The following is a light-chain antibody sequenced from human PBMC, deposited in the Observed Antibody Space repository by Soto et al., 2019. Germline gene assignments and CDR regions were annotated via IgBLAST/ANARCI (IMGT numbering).Light chain of an antibody. CDR1: NIGIKS. CDR2: DDR. CDR3: QVWSAHVL. V-gene: IGLV3-21*02. Sequence: SYELTQPPSVSVAPGQTASITCGGNNIGIKSVHWYQQKPGQAPVLVVYDDRARPSGIPERFSGSNSGNTATLTISSVEAGDEADYHCQVWSAHVLFGGGTKLTVL. J-gene: IGLJ2*01.